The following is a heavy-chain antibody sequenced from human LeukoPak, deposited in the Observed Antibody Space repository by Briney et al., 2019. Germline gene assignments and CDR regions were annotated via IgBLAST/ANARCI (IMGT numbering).Heavy chain of an antibody. CDR2: IYYSGST. CDR1: GVSISGFY. CDR3: ARLGPYDFWSGYQNDYYYYYMDV. J-gene: IGHJ6*03. D-gene: IGHD3-3*01. V-gene: IGHV4-59*01. Sequence: SETLSLTCTVSGVSISGFYWSWIRQPPGKGLEWIGYIYYSGSTNYNPSLKSRVTISVDTSKNQFSLKLSSVTAADTAVYYCARLGPYDFWSGYQNDYYYYYMDVWGKGTTVTVSS.